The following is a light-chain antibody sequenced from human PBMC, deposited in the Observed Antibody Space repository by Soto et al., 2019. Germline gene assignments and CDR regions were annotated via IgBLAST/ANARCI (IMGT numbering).Light chain of an antibody. Sequence: EVVLTQSLGTLSLSPGERATLSCRASQSVDSSTLAWYQQKPGQAPRLLISGASKRATGTPDRFSGSGSGTDFTLTISRLEPEDFALDYCQHFDDSLTFGGGTKVEIK. CDR2: GAS. J-gene: IGKJ4*01. CDR3: QHFDDSLT. V-gene: IGKV3-20*01. CDR1: QSVDSST.